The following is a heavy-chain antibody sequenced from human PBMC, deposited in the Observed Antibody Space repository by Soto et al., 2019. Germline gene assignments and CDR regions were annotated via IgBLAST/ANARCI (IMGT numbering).Heavy chain of an antibody. D-gene: IGHD2-2*01. Sequence: PSETLSLTCAVYGGSFSGYYWSWIRQPPGKGLEWIGEINHSGSTNYNPSLKSRVTMSVDTSKNQFSLKLSSVTAADTAVYYCAREGRYCSSTSCRNWFDPWGQGTLVTVSS. V-gene: IGHV4-34*01. CDR2: INHSGST. CDR3: AREGRYCSSTSCRNWFDP. CDR1: GGSFSGYY. J-gene: IGHJ5*02.